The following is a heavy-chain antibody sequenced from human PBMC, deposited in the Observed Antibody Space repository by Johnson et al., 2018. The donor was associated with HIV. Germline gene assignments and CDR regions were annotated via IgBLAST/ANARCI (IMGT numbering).Heavy chain of an antibody. J-gene: IGHJ3*02. CDR2: ISYDGSNK. CDR1: GFTFSSYA. V-gene: IGHV3-30*14. D-gene: IGHD1-26*01. Sequence: QVQLVESGGGVVQPGRSLRLSCAASGFTFSSYAMHWVRQAPGKGLEWVAVISYDGSNKYYADSVKGRFTISRDNSKNTLYLQMNSLRAGDTAVYYCTSVRSGGAFDIWGQGTMVTVSS. CDR3: TSVRSGGAFDI.